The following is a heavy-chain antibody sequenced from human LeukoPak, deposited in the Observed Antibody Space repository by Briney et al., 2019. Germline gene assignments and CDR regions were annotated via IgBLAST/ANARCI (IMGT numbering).Heavy chain of an antibody. J-gene: IGHJ4*02. Sequence: GGSLRLSCAASGFTFSNYWMSWVRQAPGKGLEWVANIKQDGSEKYYVDSVKGRFTISRDNAKKSLYLQMNSLRAEDTAVYYCASDRDYYDSSGYLFDYWGQGTLATVSS. CDR1: GFTFSNYW. V-gene: IGHV3-7*01. CDR3: ASDRDYYDSSGYLFDY. D-gene: IGHD3-22*01. CDR2: IKQDGSEK.